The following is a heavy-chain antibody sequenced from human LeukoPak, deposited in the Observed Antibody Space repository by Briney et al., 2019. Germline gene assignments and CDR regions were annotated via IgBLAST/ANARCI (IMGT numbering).Heavy chain of an antibody. J-gene: IGHJ4*02. CDR3: ARDHRIAVAGIDY. Sequence: GGSLRLTCAASGFTFSSNYMSWVRQAPGKGLEWVSVIYSGGSTYYADSVKGRFTISRDNSKNTLYLQMNSLRAEDTAVYYCARDHRIAVAGIDYWGQGTLVTVSS. CDR1: GFTFSSNY. V-gene: IGHV3-53*01. D-gene: IGHD6-19*01. CDR2: IYSGGST.